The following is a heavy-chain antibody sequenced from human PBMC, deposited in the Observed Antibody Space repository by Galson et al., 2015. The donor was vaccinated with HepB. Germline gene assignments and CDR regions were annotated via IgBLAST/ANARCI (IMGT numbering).Heavy chain of an antibody. CDR1: GFTFDDYA. Sequence: SLRLSCAASGFTFDDYAMHWVRQAPGKGLEWVSGIRWNSGSIGYAESVKGRFTISRDNAKNSLYLQMNSLRAEDTALYYCAKDRGATTFFDYWGQGTLVTVSS. CDR2: IRWNSGSI. J-gene: IGHJ4*02. CDR3: AKDRGATTFFDY. V-gene: IGHV3-9*01. D-gene: IGHD1-26*01.